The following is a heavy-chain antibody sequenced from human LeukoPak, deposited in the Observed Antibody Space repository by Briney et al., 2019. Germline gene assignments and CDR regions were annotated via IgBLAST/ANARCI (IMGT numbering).Heavy chain of an antibody. J-gene: IGHJ4*02. CDR2: ISYDESNK. CDR3: ARDPPRGSWYGDY. V-gene: IGHV3-30-3*01. Sequence: GGSLRLSCAASGLTFSTYAMHWVRQAPGKGLEWVAVISYDESNKYYVDSVKGRFTISRDNSYNTLYLQMNSLRPEDTAVYYCARDPPRGSWYGDYWGQGTLVTVSS. CDR1: GLTFSTYA. D-gene: IGHD6-13*01.